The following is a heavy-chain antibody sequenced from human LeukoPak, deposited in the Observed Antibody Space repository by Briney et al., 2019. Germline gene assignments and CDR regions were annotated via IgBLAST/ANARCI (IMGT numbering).Heavy chain of an antibody. CDR2: VSGSGGST. CDR1: GFTFGSFA. D-gene: IGHD5-24*01. V-gene: IGHV3-23*01. J-gene: IGHJ4*02. Sequence: SGGSLSLSCAASGFTFGSFAMSWVRQAPGKGLEWVLTVSGSGGSTYYADSVKGQFTISRDNSKNTLYLQMNSLRVGDTAVYYCAKEGLRDASFDSWGQGTLVTVSS. CDR3: AKEGLRDASFDS.